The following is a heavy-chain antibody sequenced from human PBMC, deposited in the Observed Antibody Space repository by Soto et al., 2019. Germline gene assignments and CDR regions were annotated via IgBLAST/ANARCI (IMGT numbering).Heavy chain of an antibody. CDR3: AIIYGDYFDY. J-gene: IGHJ4*02. D-gene: IGHD4-17*01. CDR2: IYYSGST. CDR1: GGSISSYY. Sequence: SETLSLTCTVSGGSISSYYWSWIRQPPGKGLEWIGYIYYSGSTNYNPSLKSRVTISVDTSKNQFSLKLSSVTAADTAVYYCAIIYGDYFDYWGQGTLVTVSS. V-gene: IGHV4-59*01.